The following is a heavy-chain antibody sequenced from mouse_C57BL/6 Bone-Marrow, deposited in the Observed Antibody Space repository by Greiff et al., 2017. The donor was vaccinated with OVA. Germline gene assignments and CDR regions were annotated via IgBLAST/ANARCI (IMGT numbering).Heavy chain of an antibody. CDR3: ASYGSSYDYFDY. Sequence: LQQSGASVKISCKASGYAFSSYWMNWVKQRPGKGLEWIGQIYPGDGDTNYNGKFKGKATLTADKSSSTAYMQLSSLTSEDSAVYFCASYGSSYDYFDYWGQGTTLTVSS. CDR2: IYPGDGDT. D-gene: IGHD1-1*01. V-gene: IGHV1-80*01. CDR1: GYAFSSYW. J-gene: IGHJ2*01.